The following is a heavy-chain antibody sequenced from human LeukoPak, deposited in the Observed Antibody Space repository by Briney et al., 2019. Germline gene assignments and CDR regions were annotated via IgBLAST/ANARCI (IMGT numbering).Heavy chain of an antibody. CDR2: ISGSGGST. J-gene: IGHJ5*02. Sequence: GGSLRLSCAASGFTFSSYAMSWVRQAPGKGLEWVSAISGSGGSTYYADSVKGRFTISRDNSKNTLYPQMNRLRAEDTAVYYCAKYEGRGSSSQFDPWGQGTLVTVSS. CDR1: GFTFSSYA. V-gene: IGHV3-23*01. CDR3: AKYEGRGSSSQFDP. D-gene: IGHD6-6*01.